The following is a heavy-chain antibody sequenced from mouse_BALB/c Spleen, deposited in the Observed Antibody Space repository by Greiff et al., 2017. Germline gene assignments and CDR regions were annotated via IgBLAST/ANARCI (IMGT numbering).Heavy chain of an antibody. CDR3: ASEIYYDYDEGDYFDY. V-gene: IGHV1-67*01. CDR2: ISTYNGNT. Sequence: VKLMESGPEVVRPGVSVKISCKGSGYTFTDYAMHWVKQSHAKSLEWIGVISTYNGNTNYNQKFKGKATMTVDKSSSTAYMELARLTSEDSAIYYCASEIYYDYDEGDYFDYWGQGTTLTVSS. J-gene: IGHJ2*01. D-gene: IGHD2-4*01. CDR1: GYTFTDYA.